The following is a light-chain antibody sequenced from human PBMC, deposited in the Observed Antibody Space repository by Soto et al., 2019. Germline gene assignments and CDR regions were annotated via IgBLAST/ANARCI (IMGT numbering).Light chain of an antibody. CDR2: DAS. CDR3: LQYNGYYRT. CDR1: QSISSW. J-gene: IGKJ1*01. Sequence: DTQMTQSPSTLSASVGDRVTITCRASQSISSWLAWYQQKPGKAPKLLIYDASSLESGVPSRFSGSGSGTTFTLTISSLQSDDFATYYCLQYNGYYRTFGQGTKVDI. V-gene: IGKV1-5*01.